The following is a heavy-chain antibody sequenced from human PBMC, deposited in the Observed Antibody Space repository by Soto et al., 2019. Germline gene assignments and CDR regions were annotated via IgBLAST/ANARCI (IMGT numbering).Heavy chain of an antibody. CDR2: IIPVFGRP. J-gene: IGHJ1*01. Sequence: SVKVSCKASGGTFSSFGISWVRQAPGQGLEWMGGIIPVFGRPNYAQRFRGRLTITADESTNTSYMELIDLTSEDTAVYYCAREASGYDSWGQGTQVTVS. CDR3: AREASGYDS. V-gene: IGHV1-69*13. CDR1: GGTFSSFG. D-gene: IGHD5-12*01.